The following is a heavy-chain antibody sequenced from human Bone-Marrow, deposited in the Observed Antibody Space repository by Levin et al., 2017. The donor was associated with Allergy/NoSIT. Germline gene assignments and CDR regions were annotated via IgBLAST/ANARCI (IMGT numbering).Heavy chain of an antibody. Sequence: SVKVSCKASGGTSNIFSINWVRQAPGQGLEWLGAIMPLIGRRFFAQKFQGRVSLTADEPTGTAYMELTSLRSDDTAVYFCVRAPPPGDYGVENWFDAWGQGTLVTVSS. V-gene: IGHV1-69*13. CDR3: VRAPPPGDYGVENWFDA. CDR1: GGTSNIFS. J-gene: IGHJ5*02. CDR2: IMPLIGRR. D-gene: IGHD4-17*01.